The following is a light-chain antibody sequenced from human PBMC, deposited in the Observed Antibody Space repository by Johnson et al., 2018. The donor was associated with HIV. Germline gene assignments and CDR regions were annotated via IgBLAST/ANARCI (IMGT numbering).Light chain of an antibody. J-gene: IGLJ1*01. V-gene: IGLV1-51*01. Sequence: QSVLTQPPSVSAAPGQKVTISCSGSSYNIGNNYVSWYQQLPGTAPKLLIYDNNKRPSGIPDRFYGSKSGTSATLGITGLQTGDEADYYCGTWDSSLSAEVFGSGTRVTVL. CDR2: DNN. CDR1: SYNIGNNY. CDR3: GTWDSSLSAEV.